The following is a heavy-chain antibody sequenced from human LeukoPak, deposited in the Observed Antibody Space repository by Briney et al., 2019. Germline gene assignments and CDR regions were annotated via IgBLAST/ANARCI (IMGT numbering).Heavy chain of an antibody. Sequence: SETLSLTCTVSGGSISSSSYYWGWIRQPPGKGLEWIGSIYYSGSTYYNPSLKSRVTISVDTSKNQFSLKLSSVTAADTAVYYCARHDRSGWSTRLDYWGQGTLVTVSS. CDR2: IYYSGST. CDR1: GGSISSSSYY. J-gene: IGHJ4*02. V-gene: IGHV4-39*01. D-gene: IGHD6-19*01. CDR3: ARHDRSGWSTRLDY.